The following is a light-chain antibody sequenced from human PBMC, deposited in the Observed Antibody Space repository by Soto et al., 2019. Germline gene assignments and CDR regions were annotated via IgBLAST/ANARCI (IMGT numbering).Light chain of an antibody. CDR3: QKYNYVPLT. CDR2: AAS. J-gene: IGKJ4*01. V-gene: IGKV1-27*01. CDR1: QDISNS. Sequence: DIQMTQSPSSLSASVGDRVTITCRASQDISNSLAWYQQKPGKVPKVLIFAASTLQSGVPSRFSGSGSGTDFTLTIDSLQPEDVATYYCQKYNYVPLTFGGGTKVEIK.